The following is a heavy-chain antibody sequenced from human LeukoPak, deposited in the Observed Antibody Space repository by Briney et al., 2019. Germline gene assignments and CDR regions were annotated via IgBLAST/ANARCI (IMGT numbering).Heavy chain of an antibody. CDR1: GSTFTGYY. CDR2: INPNGGGT. D-gene: IGHD3-16*02. J-gene: IGHJ4*02. Sequence: ASVKVSCKASGSTFTGYYIQWLRQAPGQGLEWMGWINPNGGGTYYAQNFQGWVTMTRDTTISTAYMELNRLRSDDTAVYFCARAPEYYDYVWGSYRPQHYFDYWGQGTLVTVSS. CDR3: ARAPEYYDYVWGSYRPQHYFDY. V-gene: IGHV1-2*04.